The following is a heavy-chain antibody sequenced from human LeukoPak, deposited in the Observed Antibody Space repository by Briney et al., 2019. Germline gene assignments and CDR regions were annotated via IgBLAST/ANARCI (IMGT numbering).Heavy chain of an antibody. V-gene: IGHV3-30*02. CDR2: IRYDGSNK. CDR3: AKASQLRLGELSLYRCEDAFDI. D-gene: IGHD3-16*02. Sequence: PGGSLRLSCAASGFTFSSYGMHWVRQAPGKGLEWVAFIRYDGSNKYYADSVKGRFTISRDNSKNTLYLQMNSLRAEDTAVYYCAKASQLRLGELSLYRCEDAFDIWGQGTMVTVSS. J-gene: IGHJ3*02. CDR1: GFTFSSYG.